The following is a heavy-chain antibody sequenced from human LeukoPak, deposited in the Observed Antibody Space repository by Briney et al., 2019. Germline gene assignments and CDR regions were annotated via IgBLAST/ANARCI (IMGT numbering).Heavy chain of an antibody. CDR1: GFTFSSYS. CDR3: ARDWDGFFSSTSCFDY. V-gene: IGHV3-21*01. D-gene: IGHD2-2*01. J-gene: IGHJ4*02. CDR2: ISSSSSYI. Sequence: GGSLRLSCAACGFTFSSYSMNWVRQAPGKGLEWVSSISSSSSYIHYADSVKGRFTISRDNAKNSLYLQMNSLRAEDTAVYYCARDWDGFFSSTSCFDYWGQGTLVTVSS.